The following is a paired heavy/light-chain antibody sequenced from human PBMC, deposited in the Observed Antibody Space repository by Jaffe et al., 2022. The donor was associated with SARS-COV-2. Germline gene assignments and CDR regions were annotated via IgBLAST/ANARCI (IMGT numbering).Light chain of an antibody. J-gene: IGKJ2*01. V-gene: IGKV2-24*01. CDR2: LIS. CDR3: VQGTHFPHT. CDR1: QSLVHTDGSTY. Sequence: DIVMTQTPLSSPVTVGQPASISCRSSQSLVHTDGSTYLSWLQQRPGQPPRLLFYLISRRVSGVPDRFSGSGAGTDFTLKISRVEPEDVGVYYCVQGTHFPHTFGQGTKLEIK.
Heavy chain of an antibody. J-gene: IGHJ4*02. V-gene: IGHV3-74*01. CDR1: GFTFSTYW. Sequence: EVQLVESGGDLVQPGGSLRLSCAASGFTFSTYWMHWVRQAPGKELVWVSRISIDGSSTNYADSVKGRFTISRDNAKSTLYLQMHSLRVDDSAVYYCARGGWPLDNWGQGTLVTVSS. CDR3: ARGGWPLDN. CDR2: ISIDGSST. D-gene: IGHD2-15*01.